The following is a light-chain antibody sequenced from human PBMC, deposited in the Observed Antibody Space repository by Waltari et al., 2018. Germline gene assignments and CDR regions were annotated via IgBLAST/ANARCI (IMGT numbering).Light chain of an antibody. CDR2: KNN. V-gene: IGLV1-47*01. J-gene: IGLJ2*01. Sequence: ISCSGSSSNIGSYYVNWYQQLPRTAPKLLIYKNNQRPSGVPDRFSGSKSGTSASLAISGLRSEDEADYYCAAWDDSLSGVLFGGGTKLTVL. CDR3: AAWDDSLSGVL. CDR1: SSNIGSYY.